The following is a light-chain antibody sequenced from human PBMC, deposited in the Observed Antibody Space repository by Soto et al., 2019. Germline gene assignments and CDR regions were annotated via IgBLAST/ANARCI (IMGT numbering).Light chain of an antibody. CDR3: QHYGTSRVT. V-gene: IGKV3-20*01. J-gene: IGKJ3*01. CDR2: GTS. Sequence: EIVLTQSPGTLSLSPGERATLSCRASQSVSSNYLAWYQQKPGQAPRLLIYGTSSRATGVPDRFSGSGSGTDFHLTISRLEPEDFAVYYCQHYGTSRVTFGPGTKVDIK. CDR1: QSVSSNY.